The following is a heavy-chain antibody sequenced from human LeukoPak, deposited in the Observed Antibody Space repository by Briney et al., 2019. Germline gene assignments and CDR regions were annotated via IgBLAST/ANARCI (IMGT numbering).Heavy chain of an antibody. Sequence: PGGSLRLSCAASGFTFDDYAMHWVRQAPGKGLEWVSLISGDGGSTYYADSVKGRFTISRDNSKTSLYLQMNSLRTEDTALYYCAKDRYCTNGVCHTDAFDIWGQGTMVTVSS. CDR3: AKDRYCTNGVCHTDAFDI. D-gene: IGHD2-8*01. CDR2: ISGDGGST. CDR1: GFTFDDYA. V-gene: IGHV3-43*02. J-gene: IGHJ3*02.